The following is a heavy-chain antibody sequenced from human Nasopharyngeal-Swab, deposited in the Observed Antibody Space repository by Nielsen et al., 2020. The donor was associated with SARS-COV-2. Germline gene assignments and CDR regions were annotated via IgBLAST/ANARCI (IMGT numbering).Heavy chain of an antibody. CDR2: IKSKTDGGTT. D-gene: IGHD2-15*01. V-gene: IGHV3-15*01. J-gene: IGHJ1*01. CDR3: TTEDIVVVVAGHEYFQH. Sequence: GESLKISCAASGFTFSNAWMSWVRQAPGKGLEWVGRIKSKTDGGTTDYAAPVKGRFTISRDDSKHTLYLQKNSLKTEDTAVYYCTTEDIVVVVAGHEYFQHWGQGTLVTVSS. CDR1: GFTFSNAW.